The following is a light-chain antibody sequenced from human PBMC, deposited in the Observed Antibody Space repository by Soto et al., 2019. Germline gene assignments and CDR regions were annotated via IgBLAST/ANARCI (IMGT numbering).Light chain of an antibody. J-gene: IGKJ4*01. V-gene: IGKV3-15*01. CDR3: QQYNKWPLS. CDR2: DAS. Sequence: EIVMTQSPDTLSVSPGERATLSCRASQSIRGNLAWYQQKPGQAPRLLIYDASTGATGIPVRFSASGSGTEFTLTISSLQSEDFAVYYCQQYNKWPLSFGGGTKVELK. CDR1: QSIRGN.